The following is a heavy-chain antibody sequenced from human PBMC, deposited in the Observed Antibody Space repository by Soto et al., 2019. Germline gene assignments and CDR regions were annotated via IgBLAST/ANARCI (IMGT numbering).Heavy chain of an antibody. J-gene: IGHJ5*02. V-gene: IGHV1-18*04. CDR2: ISANSGNT. CDR3: ARVIVVVPAAISAGWFDP. Sequence: ASVKVSCKAFGFIFNNYAISWVRQAPGQGLEWMGWISANSGNTNYAQKFQGRVTITADKSTSTAYMELSSLRSEDTAVYYCARVIVVVPAAISAGWFDPWGQGTLVTVSS. D-gene: IGHD2-2*01. CDR1: GFIFNNYA.